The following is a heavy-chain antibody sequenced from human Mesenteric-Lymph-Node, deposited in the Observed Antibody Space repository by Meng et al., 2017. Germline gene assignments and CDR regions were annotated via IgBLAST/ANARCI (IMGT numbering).Heavy chain of an antibody. CDR1: GSSISSSYY. D-gene: IGHD6-13*01. V-gene: IGHV4-38-2*01. Sequence: SETLSLTCAVSGSSISSSYYWDWIRQPPGKGLEWIGSIYHSGSTYYNPSLKSRVTISVDTSKNQFSLNLNSVTAADTAVYYCARMYSSNWAFFDYWGQGTLVTVSS. CDR2: IYHSGST. J-gene: IGHJ4*02. CDR3: ARMYSSNWAFFDY.